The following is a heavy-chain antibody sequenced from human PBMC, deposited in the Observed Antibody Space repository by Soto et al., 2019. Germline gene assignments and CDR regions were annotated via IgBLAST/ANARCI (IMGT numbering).Heavy chain of an antibody. V-gene: IGHV3-7*03. CDR3: ARDVGPNTLDY. CDR1: GFIFRTSC. CDR2: INVDGGAI. Sequence: EGQLVESGGGLVQPGVAVRLSCEASGFIFRTSCMTWVRQPPGTGLEWVASINVDGGAINYVGSVRGRFTVSRDNAKNALYLQMTSLRAEDTAVYSCARDVGPNTLDYWGQGTLVTVSS. J-gene: IGHJ4*02.